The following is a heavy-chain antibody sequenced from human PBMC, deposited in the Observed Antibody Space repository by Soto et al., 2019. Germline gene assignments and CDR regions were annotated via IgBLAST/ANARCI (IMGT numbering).Heavy chain of an antibody. D-gene: IGHD3-10*01. V-gene: IGHV5-51*01. CDR2: IYPGDSDT. CDR1: GYSFTSYW. CDR3: ERNNPGNYYGMDV. Sequence: EESLKISCKGSGYSFTSYWIGWVRQMPGKGLEWMGIIYPGDSDTRYSPSFQGQVTISADKSISTAYLQWSSLKASDTAMYYWERNNPGNYYGMDVWGQVYTVTVSS. J-gene: IGHJ6*02.